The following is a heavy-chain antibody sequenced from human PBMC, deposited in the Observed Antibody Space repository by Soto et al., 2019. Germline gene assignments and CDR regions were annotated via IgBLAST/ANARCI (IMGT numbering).Heavy chain of an antibody. CDR3: ARGRSYDGHQVTNYFMDV. V-gene: IGHV4-39*01. Sequence: QLQLQESGPGLVKPSETLSLTCTVSGASISDCCSYWVWIRRAPGRGLEWIGSIQYSGRTYFESFIKSRAAISEDTSNNRVSWRLFFVTATDTAVYYCARGRSYDGHQVTNYFMDVWGKGTTVTVSS. J-gene: IGHJ6*03. CDR2: IQYSGRT. CDR1: GASISDCCSY. D-gene: IGHD2-8*01.